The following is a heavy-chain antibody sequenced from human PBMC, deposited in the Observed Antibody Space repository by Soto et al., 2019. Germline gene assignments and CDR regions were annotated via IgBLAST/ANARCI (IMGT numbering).Heavy chain of an antibody. V-gene: IGHV4-34*01. Sequence: QVQLQQWGAGLLKPSETLSLTCAVYGGSFSGYYWTWIRQPPGTGLEWFGEINDSGSTNYNPSLKSRVPISLDPSKTQFSVKLTSVTAADTSVYYCARDKLTGLFDYWGQGTLVTVSS. CDR1: GGSFSGYY. CDR2: INDSGST. J-gene: IGHJ4*02. CDR3: ARDKLTGLFDY. D-gene: IGHD2-8*02.